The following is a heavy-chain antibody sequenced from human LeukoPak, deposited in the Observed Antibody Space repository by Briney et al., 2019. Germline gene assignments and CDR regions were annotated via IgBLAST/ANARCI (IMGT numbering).Heavy chain of an antibody. D-gene: IGHD2-15*01. CDR1: GGSFSGYY. V-gene: IGHV4-34*01. CDR2: INHSGST. CDR3: ARHCCSGPAKRVFDI. J-gene: IGHJ3*02. Sequence: PSETLSLTCAVYGGSFSGYYWSWIRQHPGKGLEWIGEINHSGSTNYNPSLKSRVTISVDTSKNQFSLNLSSVTAADTAVYYCARHCCSGPAKRVFDIWGQGTMVTVSS.